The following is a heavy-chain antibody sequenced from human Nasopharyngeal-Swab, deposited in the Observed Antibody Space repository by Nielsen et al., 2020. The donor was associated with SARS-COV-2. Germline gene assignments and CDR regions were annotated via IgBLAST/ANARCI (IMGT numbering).Heavy chain of an antibody. CDR3: ARPYRYCSGGSCHSGGAFDI. D-gene: IGHD2-15*01. Sequence: WIRQPPGKGLEWIGEINHSGSTNYNPSLKSRVTISVDTSNNQFSLKLSSVTAADTAVYYCARPYRYCSGGSCHSGGAFDIWGQGTMVTVSS. J-gene: IGHJ3*02. V-gene: IGHV4-34*01. CDR2: INHSGST.